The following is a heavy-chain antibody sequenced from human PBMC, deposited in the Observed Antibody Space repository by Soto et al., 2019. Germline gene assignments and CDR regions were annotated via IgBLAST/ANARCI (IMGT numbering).Heavy chain of an antibody. CDR3: ARVPYSSGWYYFDY. Sequence: GGSLRRSCAASGFTFSSYGMHWVRQAPGKGLEWVAVIWYDGSNKYYADSVKGRFTISRDNSKNTLYLQMNSLRAEDTAVYYCARVPYSSGWYYFDYWGQGTLVTVSS. V-gene: IGHV3-33*01. D-gene: IGHD6-19*01. J-gene: IGHJ4*02. CDR2: IWYDGSNK. CDR1: GFTFSSYG.